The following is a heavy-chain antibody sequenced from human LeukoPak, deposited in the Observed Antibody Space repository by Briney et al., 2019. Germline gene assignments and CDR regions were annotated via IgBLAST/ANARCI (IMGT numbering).Heavy chain of an antibody. Sequence: GGSLRLSCAASGFTFSRYAMTWVRQAPGKGLEWVSTISGSGGTTYYADSVKGRFTISRDNSKNTLSLQMNSLRTEDTAVYYCAHGRWRGGYYFDYWGQGTLVTVSS. CDR1: GFTFSRYA. CDR2: ISGSGGTT. CDR3: AHGRWRGGYYFDY. V-gene: IGHV3-23*01. J-gene: IGHJ4*02. D-gene: IGHD4-23*01.